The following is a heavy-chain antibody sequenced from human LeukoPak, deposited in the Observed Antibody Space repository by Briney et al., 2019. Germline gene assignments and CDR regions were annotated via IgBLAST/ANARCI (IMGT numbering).Heavy chain of an antibody. Sequence: ASVKVSCKASGYTFTNYGISWVRQAPGQGPEWMGWISAYNGNTNYAQKLQGRVTMTTDTSTSTAYMEPRSLRSDDTAVYYCASGSANWYYYMDVWGKGTTVTVSS. CDR2: ISAYNGNT. CDR1: GYTFTNYG. J-gene: IGHJ6*03. V-gene: IGHV1-18*01. CDR3: ASGSANWYYYMDV.